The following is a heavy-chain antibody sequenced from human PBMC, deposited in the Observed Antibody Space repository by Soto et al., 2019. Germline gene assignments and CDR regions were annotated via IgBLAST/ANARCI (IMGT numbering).Heavy chain of an antibody. CDR3: ATSRHQYYYDSSGYKLTPFDY. D-gene: IGHD3-22*01. Sequence: QVQLVESGGGLVKPGGSLRLSCAASGFTFSSYGMHWVRQAPGKGLEWVAVIWYDGSNKYYADSVKGRFTISRDNSKNALYLQMNSLRAEDTAVYYCATSRHQYYYDSSGYKLTPFDYWGQGTLVTVSS. CDR1: GFTFSSYG. CDR2: IWYDGSNK. J-gene: IGHJ4*02. V-gene: IGHV3-33*01.